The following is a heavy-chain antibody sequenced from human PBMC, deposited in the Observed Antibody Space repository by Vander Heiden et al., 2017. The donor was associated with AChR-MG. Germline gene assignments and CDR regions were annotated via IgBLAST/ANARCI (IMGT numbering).Heavy chain of an antibody. CDR2: ISGSGGST. CDR3: AKAPGRDGYNHYFDY. Sequence: EVQLLESGGGVVQPGGSLRLSCAASGFTFSSYAMRWVRQAPGKGLEWVSAISGSGGSTYYADSVKGRFTISRDNSKNTLYLQMNSLRAEDTAVYYCAKAPGRDGYNHYFDYWGQGTLVTVSS. V-gene: IGHV3-23*01. D-gene: IGHD6-13*01. J-gene: IGHJ4*02. CDR1: GFTFSSYA.